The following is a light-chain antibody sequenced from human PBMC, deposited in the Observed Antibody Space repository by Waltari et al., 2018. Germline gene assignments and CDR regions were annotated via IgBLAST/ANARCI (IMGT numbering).Light chain of an antibody. CDR3: QQYVNLPGT. CDR1: QGVGRS. J-gene: IGKJ1*01. CDR2: DTS. V-gene: IGKV3-20*01. Sequence: EIVLTQSPGTLSLSPGERATLSCRASQGVGRSLAWYQQKPGLPPRLLIYDTSSRATGIPGRFSGSGYGTDFSLTISRLEPEDFAVYYCQQYVNLPGTFGQGTKVEI.